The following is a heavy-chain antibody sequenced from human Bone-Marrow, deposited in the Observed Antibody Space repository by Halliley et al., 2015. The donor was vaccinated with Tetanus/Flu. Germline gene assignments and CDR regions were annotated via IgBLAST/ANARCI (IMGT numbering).Heavy chain of an antibody. Sequence: LEGIGYINYSGSPYSNPSLKSRAITSVDTSKNLFSLKLSSVTAADTAVYYCARYRGGGFFDYWGQGTLVTVSS. CDR2: INYSGSP. CDR3: ARYRGGGFFDY. D-gene: IGHD3-10*01. V-gene: IGHV4-31*02. J-gene: IGHJ4*02.